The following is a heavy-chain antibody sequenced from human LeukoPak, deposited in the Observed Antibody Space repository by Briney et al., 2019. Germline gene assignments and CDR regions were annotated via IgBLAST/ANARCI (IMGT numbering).Heavy chain of an antibody. Sequence: GGSLRLSCAASGFTFSSYAMHWVRQAPGKGLEWVAVISYDGSNKYYADSVKGRFTISRDNSKNTLYLQMNSLRAEDTAVYCCARGSSELWFGDYWGQGTLVTVSS. CDR1: GFTFSSYA. V-gene: IGHV3-30-3*01. D-gene: IGHD3-10*01. CDR2: ISYDGSNK. J-gene: IGHJ4*02. CDR3: ARGSSELWFGDY.